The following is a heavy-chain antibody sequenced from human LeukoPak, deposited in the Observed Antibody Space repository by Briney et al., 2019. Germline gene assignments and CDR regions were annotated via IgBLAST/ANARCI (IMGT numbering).Heavy chain of an antibody. CDR1: GGSISSDY. Sequence: SQTLSLTCTVSGGSISSDYWSWSRQRPRPGLELIGYIYNRWTPNYPPSLKRRITISVDTSKNQFSLRLSSVTAADTAVFYCARHRMEMARITEDGFDIWGQGTMVTVSS. CDR2: IYNRWTP. D-gene: IGHD5-24*01. J-gene: IGHJ3*02. CDR3: ARHRMEMARITEDGFDI. V-gene: IGHV4-59*08.